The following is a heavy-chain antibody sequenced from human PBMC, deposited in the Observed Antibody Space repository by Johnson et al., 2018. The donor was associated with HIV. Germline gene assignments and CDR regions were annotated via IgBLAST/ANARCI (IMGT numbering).Heavy chain of an antibody. D-gene: IGHD1-26*01. V-gene: IGHV3-11*01. CDR1: GFTFSDYY. J-gene: IGHJ3*02. CDR3: AKGGRGGSYYGAFDI. CDR2: ITGSGTVV. Sequence: QVQLVESGGGLVKPGGSLRLSCAASGFTFSDYYMSWIRQAPGKGPEWVSYITGSGTVVYYADSVKGRFTISRDTSKNTLYLQMKSLRVEDTAVNYWAKGGRGGSYYGAFDIWGQGTMVIVSS.